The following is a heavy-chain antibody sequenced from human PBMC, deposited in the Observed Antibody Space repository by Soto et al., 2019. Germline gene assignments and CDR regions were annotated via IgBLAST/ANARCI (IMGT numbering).Heavy chain of an antibody. CDR2: IKQDGSEK. J-gene: IGHJ6*02. D-gene: IGHD2-2*01. CDR1: GFTFSSYW. CDR3: ARDPCSSTSCYYAYGMDV. Sequence: PGGSLRLSCAASGFTFSSYWTSWVRQAPGKGLEWVANIKQDGSEKYYVDSVKGRFTISRDNAKNSLYLQMNSLRAEDTAVYYCARDPCSSTSCYYAYGMDVWGQGTTVTVSS. V-gene: IGHV3-7*03.